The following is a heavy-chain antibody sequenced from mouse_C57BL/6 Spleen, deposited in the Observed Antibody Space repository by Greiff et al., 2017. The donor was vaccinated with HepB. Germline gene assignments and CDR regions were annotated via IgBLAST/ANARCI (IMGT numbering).Heavy chain of an antibody. V-gene: IGHV1-26*01. Sequence: EVQLQQSGPELVKPGASVKISCKASGYTFTDYYMNWVKQSHGKSLEWIGDINPNNGGTSYNQKFKGKATLTVDKSSSTAYMELRSLTSEDSAVYYCGNWDVRYYAMDYWGQGTSVTVSS. CDR3: GNWDVRYYAMDY. J-gene: IGHJ4*01. CDR2: INPNNGGT. D-gene: IGHD4-1*01. CDR1: GYTFTDYY.